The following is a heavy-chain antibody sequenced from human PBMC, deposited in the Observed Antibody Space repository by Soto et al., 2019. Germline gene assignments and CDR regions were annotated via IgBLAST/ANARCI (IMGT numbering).Heavy chain of an antibody. CDR2: ISSSSSYI. CDR1: GFTFSSYS. V-gene: IGHV3-21*01. CDR3: ARDLHSSSSNWFDP. Sequence: GGSLRLSCAASGFTFSSYSMNWVRQAPGKGLEWVSSISSSSSYIYYADSVKGRFTISRDNAKNSLYLQMNSLRAEDTAVYYCARDLHSSSSNWFDPWGQGTLVTVSS. D-gene: IGHD6-6*01. J-gene: IGHJ5*02.